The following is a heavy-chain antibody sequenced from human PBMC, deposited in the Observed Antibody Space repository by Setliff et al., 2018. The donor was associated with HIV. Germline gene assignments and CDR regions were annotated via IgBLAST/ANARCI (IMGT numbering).Heavy chain of an antibody. D-gene: IGHD1-26*01. CDR3: AFERERGAFDI. CDR1: GGNFGNSA. J-gene: IGHJ3*02. V-gene: IGHV1-69*10. CDR2: IVPLLSVA. Sequence: SVKVSCKASGGNFGNSAIGWVRQAPGQGLEWVGGIVPLLSVANYARKFQGRVTITAGKSTSTVYMELRNLRSDDTAVYYCAFERERGAFDIWGQGTMVTVSS.